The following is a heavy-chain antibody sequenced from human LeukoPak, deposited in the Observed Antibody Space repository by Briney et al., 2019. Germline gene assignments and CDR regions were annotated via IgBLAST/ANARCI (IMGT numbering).Heavy chain of an antibody. J-gene: IGHJ4*02. D-gene: IGHD4-23*01. Sequence: PSETLSLTCTVSGGSISSYYVSWIRQPPGKGLEWIGYISYTGSTDYNPSLKSRVTISVDTSKNQFSLRLSSVTAADTALYYCSSSGGHSGESFDYWGQGTLVTVSS. V-gene: IGHV4-59*12. CDR2: ISYTGST. CDR3: SSSGGHSGESFDY. CDR1: GGSISSYY.